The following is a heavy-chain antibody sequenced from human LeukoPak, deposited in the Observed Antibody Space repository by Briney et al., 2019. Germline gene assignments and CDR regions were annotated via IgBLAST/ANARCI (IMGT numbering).Heavy chain of an antibody. Sequence: SETLSLTCTVSGGSISSSRYYWGWIRQPPGKGLEWIGSIYYSGSTYYNPSLKSRVTISVDTSKNQFSLKLSSVTAADTAVYYCARAMTTPDAFDIWGQGTMVTVSS. J-gene: IGHJ3*02. CDR1: GGSISSSRYY. D-gene: IGHD4-11*01. CDR2: IYYSGST. V-gene: IGHV4-39*07. CDR3: ARAMTTPDAFDI.